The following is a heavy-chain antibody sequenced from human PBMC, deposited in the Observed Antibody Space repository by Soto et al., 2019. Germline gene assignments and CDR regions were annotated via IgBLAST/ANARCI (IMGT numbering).Heavy chain of an antibody. CDR1: GFTFTTYA. J-gene: IGHJ6*02. V-gene: IGHV3-23*01. D-gene: IGHD1-26*01. CDR3: ARDEGAENLNAYYYYGMDV. Sequence: GGSLRLSCAASGFTFTTYAMSWVRQAPGKGLEWVSAISGSGGSTYYADSVKGRSTISRDNSRNTLYLQMNSLRAEDTAGYYCARDEGAENLNAYYYYGMDVWGQGTTVTVSS. CDR2: ISGSGGST.